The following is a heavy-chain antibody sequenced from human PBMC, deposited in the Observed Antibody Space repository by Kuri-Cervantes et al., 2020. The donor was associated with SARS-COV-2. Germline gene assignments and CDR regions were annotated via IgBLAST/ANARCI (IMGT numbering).Heavy chain of an antibody. CDR2: INHSGST. Sequence: GSLRLSCAVSGGSISSSNWWSWVRQPPGKGLEWIGEINHSGSTNYNPSLKSRVTISVDTSKNQFSLKLSSVTAADTAVYYCAGTRDIVVVVAANNWFDPWGQGTLVTVSS. CDR3: AGTRDIVVVVAANNWFDP. J-gene: IGHJ5*02. V-gene: IGHV4-4*02. CDR1: GGSISSSNW. D-gene: IGHD2-15*01.